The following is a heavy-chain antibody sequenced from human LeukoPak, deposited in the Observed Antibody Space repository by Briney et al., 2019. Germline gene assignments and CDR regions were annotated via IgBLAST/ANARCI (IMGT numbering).Heavy chain of an antibody. CDR3: AISLRVYSYLFAS. D-gene: IGHD3-16*02. J-gene: IGHJ4*02. CDR1: GFTVSSNY. V-gene: IGHV3-53*01. CDR2: IYSDGST. Sequence: GGSLRLSCAASGFTVSSNYMHWLRQAPGRGLDWVSVIYSDGSTYYADSVKGRFTISRDNSKKTLYLQINSLRAEDTAVYYCAISLRVYSYLFASWGRGTLVTVSS.